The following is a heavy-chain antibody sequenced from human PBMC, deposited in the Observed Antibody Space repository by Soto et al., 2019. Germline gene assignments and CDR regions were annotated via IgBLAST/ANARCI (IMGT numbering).Heavy chain of an antibody. CDR3: ARVRVPNSSGFFPFDY. Sequence: QIQLVQSGAEVKKPRASVKGSCKASGYTFNIYGINWVRQAPGQGREWMGWISAFNGKTNYAPNVQGRVTMTTDTSTSTAYVELRSLRSDDTAVYYCARVRVPNSSGFFPFDYWGHGTLVTVSS. D-gene: IGHD3-22*01. J-gene: IGHJ4*01. CDR2: ISAFNGKT. V-gene: IGHV1-18*01. CDR1: GYTFNIYG.